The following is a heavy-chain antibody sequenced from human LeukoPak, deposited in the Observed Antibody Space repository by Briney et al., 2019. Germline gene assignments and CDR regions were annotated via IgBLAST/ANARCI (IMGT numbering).Heavy chain of an antibody. CDR3: ARDDGDV. CDR1: GFTFSNYW. V-gene: IGHV3-7*01. J-gene: IGHJ6*03. CDR2: INNDGSGK. Sequence: GGSLRLSCAASGFTFSNYWMKWVRQAPGKGPEWVASINNDGSGKYFVDSVKDRLTISRDNAKNSLYLQINSLKVEDTAIYYCARDDGDVWGIGTTVTVSS.